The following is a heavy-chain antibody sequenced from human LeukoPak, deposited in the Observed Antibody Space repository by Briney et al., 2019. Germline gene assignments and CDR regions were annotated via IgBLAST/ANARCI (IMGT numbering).Heavy chain of an antibody. CDR1: GFTFSSYW. Sequence: GGSLRLSCAASGFTFSSYWMSWVRQAPGKGLEWVANIKQDGSEKYYVDSVKGRFTISRDNAKNSLYLQMNSLRTEDTALYYCAKDHEQWPREGYLDYWGQGTLVTVSS. V-gene: IGHV3-7*03. J-gene: IGHJ4*02. D-gene: IGHD6-19*01. CDR3: AKDHEQWPREGYLDY. CDR2: IKQDGSEK.